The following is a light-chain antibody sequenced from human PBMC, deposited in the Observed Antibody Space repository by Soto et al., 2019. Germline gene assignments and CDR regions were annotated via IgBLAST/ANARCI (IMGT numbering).Light chain of an antibody. Sequence: QPVLTQSPSASASLGASVKLTCTLSSGHSSYAIAWHQQQPEKGPRYLMKLNSDGSHSKGDGIPDRFSGSSSGAERYLTISSLLSEDEADYYCQTWGTGIQVFGGGTKVTFL. CDR2: LNSDGSH. CDR3: QTWGTGIQV. V-gene: IGLV4-69*01. CDR1: SGHSSYA. J-gene: IGLJ2*01.